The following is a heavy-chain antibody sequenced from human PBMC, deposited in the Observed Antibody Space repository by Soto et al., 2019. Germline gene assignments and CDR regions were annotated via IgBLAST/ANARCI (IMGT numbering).Heavy chain of an antibody. Sequence: GGSLRLSCAASGFTFSDYYMSWIRQAPGKGLEWVSYISSSGSTIYYADSVKGRFTISRDNAKNSLYLQMNSLRAEDTAVYYCARGMYNCNDHYYYGMDVWGQGTTVTVSS. CDR2: ISSSGSTI. J-gene: IGHJ6*02. V-gene: IGHV3-11*01. CDR1: GFTFSDYY. D-gene: IGHD1-20*01. CDR3: ARGMYNCNDHYYYGMDV.